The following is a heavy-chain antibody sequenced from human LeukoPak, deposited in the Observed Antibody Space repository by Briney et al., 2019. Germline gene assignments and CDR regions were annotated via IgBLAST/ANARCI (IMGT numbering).Heavy chain of an antibody. CDR2: IYYSGRT. CDR1: GGPLSSCSYY. J-gene: IGHJ4*02. Sequence: SEPLSLTCTVSGGPLSSCSYYWGWIPQPPGKGLDWIGSIYYSGRTYYNPSRKSRLILTEDTANTQSSLKLTSVTAAATAVQYRARHAVAGLRPYYFDYWGQGSLAGVSS. V-gene: IGHV4-39*01. CDR3: ARHAVAGLRPYYFDY. D-gene: IGHD6-19*01.